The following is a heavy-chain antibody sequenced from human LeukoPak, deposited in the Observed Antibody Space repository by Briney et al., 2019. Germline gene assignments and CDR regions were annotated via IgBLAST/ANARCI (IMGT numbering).Heavy chain of an antibody. Sequence: GGSLRLSCAASGFTFRDAGMSWVRQAPGKGREWVGRIKSKTDGGTTDYAAPVKGRFTISRDDSENTLYLQMSSLKTEDTAVYFCAHRNTALVRVDYWGRGTLVTVSS. CDR3: AHRNTALVRVDY. V-gene: IGHV3-15*01. J-gene: IGHJ4*02. CDR1: GFTFRDAG. D-gene: IGHD5-18*01. CDR2: IKSKTDGGTT.